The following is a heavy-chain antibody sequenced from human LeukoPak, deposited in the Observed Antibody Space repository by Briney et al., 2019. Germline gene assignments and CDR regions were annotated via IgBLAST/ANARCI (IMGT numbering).Heavy chain of an antibody. V-gene: IGHV3-15*01. CDR1: GFTFSSYE. J-gene: IGHJ4*02. CDR3: TTARWWDLPYGFDY. Sequence: GGSLRLSCAASGFTFSSYEMNWVRQAPGKGLEWVGRIKSKTDGGTTDYAAPVKGSFTISRDDSKNTLYLQIHSLKTEDTAVYYCTTARWWDLPYGFDYWGQGTLVTVSS. CDR2: IKSKTDGGTT. D-gene: IGHD1-26*01.